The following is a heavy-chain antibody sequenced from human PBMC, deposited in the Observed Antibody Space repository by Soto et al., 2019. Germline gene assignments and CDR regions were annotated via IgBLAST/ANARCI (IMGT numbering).Heavy chain of an antibody. V-gene: IGHV4-34*01. D-gene: IGHD5-18*01. CDR3: TSDTGGFVAFDI. CDR2: INHSGST. J-gene: IGHJ3*02. CDR1: GGSFSGYY. Sequence: QVQLQQWGAGLLRPSETLSLTCAVYGGSFSGYYWSWIRQPPGKGLEWIGEINHSGSTNYNPSLKSRVTISVDTSKNQFSLKLSSVTAADTAVYYCTSDTGGFVAFDIWGQGTMVTVSS.